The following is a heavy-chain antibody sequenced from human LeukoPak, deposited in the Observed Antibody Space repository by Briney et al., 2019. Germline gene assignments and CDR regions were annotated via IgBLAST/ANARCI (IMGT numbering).Heavy chain of an antibody. J-gene: IGHJ4*02. Sequence: SETLSLTCAVYGGSFSSYYWSWIRQPAGKGLEWIGRIYTSGTTHYNPSLKSRVTMSVDTSKNQFFLKLSSVTAADTAVYYCARLSTVTTSFDYWGQGTLVTVSS. D-gene: IGHD4-17*01. CDR3: ARLSTVTTSFDY. CDR2: IYTSGTT. V-gene: IGHV4-59*10. CDR1: GGSFSSYY.